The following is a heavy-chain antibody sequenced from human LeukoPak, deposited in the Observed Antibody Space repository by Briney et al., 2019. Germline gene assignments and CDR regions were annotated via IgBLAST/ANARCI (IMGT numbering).Heavy chain of an antibody. CDR1: GGSISSDY. J-gene: IGHJ2*01. CDR3: ARLLRSSTTSAWWYFDV. V-gene: IGHV4-59*08. CDR2: IYYDGTT. Sequence: PSETLSLTCNVSGGSISSDYWSWLRQPPGKGLEWIGYIYYDGTTKYRPSLKSRVTIAVDMSKNHFSLKLTSGTAADTAVYYCARLLRSSTTSAWWYFDVWGRGILVTVSS. D-gene: IGHD4-17*01.